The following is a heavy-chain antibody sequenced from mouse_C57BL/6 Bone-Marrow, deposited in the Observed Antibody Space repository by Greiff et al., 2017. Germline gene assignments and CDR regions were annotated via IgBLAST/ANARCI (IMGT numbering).Heavy chain of an antibody. CDR1: GFTFTSYC. V-gene: IGHV1-5*01. J-gene: IGHJ3*01. Sequence: VQLQQSGTVLARPGASVKMSCKTSGFTFTSYCMHWVQQRPGQGLEWIGAIYPGNSDTSYTQKFKGQAKLTAVTSASTAYMELSSLTNEDAAVYYGTRGSTGAWFAYWGQGTLVTVSA. CDR3: TRGSTGAWFAY. D-gene: IGHD4-1*02. CDR2: IYPGNSDT.